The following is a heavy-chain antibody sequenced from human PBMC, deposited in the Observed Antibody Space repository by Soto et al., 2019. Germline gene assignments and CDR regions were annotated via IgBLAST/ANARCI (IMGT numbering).Heavy chain of an antibody. Sequence: GASVKVSCKASGYTFTSYDINWVRQATGQGLEWMGWMNPNSGNTGYAQKFQGRVTMTRNTSISTAYMELSSLRSDDTAVYYCARDPIDSSGWHDAFDIWGQGTMVTVSS. D-gene: IGHD6-19*01. V-gene: IGHV1-8*01. J-gene: IGHJ3*02. CDR2: MNPNSGNT. CDR3: ARDPIDSSGWHDAFDI. CDR1: GYTFTSYD.